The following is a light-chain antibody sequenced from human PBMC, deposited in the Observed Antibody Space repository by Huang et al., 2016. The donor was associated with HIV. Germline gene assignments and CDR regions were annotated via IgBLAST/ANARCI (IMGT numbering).Light chain of an antibody. CDR3: QQYDNWPPGWT. V-gene: IGKV3-15*01. CDR2: AAS. CDR1: QSVRSN. J-gene: IGKJ1*01. Sequence: EIVMTQSPATLSVSPGERATLSCRASQSVRSNLAWYQQKPGQAPRLLIYAASTRATGIPARCGGSGSGTEFTLTITSLQSEDFAVYYCQQYDNWPPGWTFGQGTKVEIK.